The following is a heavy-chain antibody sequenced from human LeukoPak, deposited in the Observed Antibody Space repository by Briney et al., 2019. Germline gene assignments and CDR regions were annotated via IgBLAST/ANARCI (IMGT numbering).Heavy chain of an antibody. J-gene: IGHJ6*03. CDR3: ARGISAYYYYMDV. V-gene: IGHV4-59*01. CDR1: GGSISSYY. CDR2: IYYSGTT. Sequence: SETLSLTCTVSGGSISSYYWSWIRQPPGKGREWIGYIYYSGTTNYNPSLKSRVTISVDTSEKQFSLKLRSVTAEDTAMYYCARGISAYYYYMDVWGKGTTVTVSS.